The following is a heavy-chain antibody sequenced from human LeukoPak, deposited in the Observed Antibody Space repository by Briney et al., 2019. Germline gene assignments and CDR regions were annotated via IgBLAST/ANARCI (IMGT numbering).Heavy chain of an antibody. CDR1: GGSISTTNYY. J-gene: IGHJ5*02. Sequence: SETLSLTCTVSGGSISTTNYYWGWIRQPPGKGLEWIGSIDYSGDTYYNPSLKSRVTISLDTSKNQFSLKLSSVTAADTAVYYCARNSRDYDYVWVENWFDPWGQGTLVTVSS. CDR2: IDYSGDT. D-gene: IGHD3-16*01. CDR3: ARNSRDYDYVWVENWFDP. V-gene: IGHV4-39*07.